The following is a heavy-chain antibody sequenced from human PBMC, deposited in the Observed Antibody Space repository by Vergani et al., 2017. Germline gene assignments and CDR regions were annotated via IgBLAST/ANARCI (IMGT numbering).Heavy chain of an antibody. J-gene: IGHJ4*02. CDR3: AKEVIVVVPAAIGVRGGFDY. D-gene: IGHD2-2*01. Sequence: QVQLVESGGGVVQPGRSLRLSCETSGLMFNNYGMHWVRQAPGKGLEWVAVMKGRFTISRDNSQNTLYLQMNSLRAEDTAVYYCAKEVIVVVPAAIGVRGGFDYWGQGTLVTVSS. V-gene: IGHV3-30*18. CDR1: GLMFNNYG.